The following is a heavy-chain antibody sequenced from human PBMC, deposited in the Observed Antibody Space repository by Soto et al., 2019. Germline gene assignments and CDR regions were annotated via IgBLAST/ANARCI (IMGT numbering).Heavy chain of an antibody. J-gene: IGHJ6*02. V-gene: IGHV1-8*01. CDR1: GDPFSNYD. CDR3: ARGRNGMDV. Sequence: QVQLVQSGAEVKKPGASVKVSCKASGDPFSNYDIKWVRQATGQGLEWMGWMNRNSGNTGSARKFQGRVTMTRNTSISTAYMELSSLRSEDTDVYYCARGRNGMDVWGQGTTVTVSS. CDR2: MNRNSGNT.